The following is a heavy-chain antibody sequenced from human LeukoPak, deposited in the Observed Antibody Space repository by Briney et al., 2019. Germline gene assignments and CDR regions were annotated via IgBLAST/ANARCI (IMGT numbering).Heavy chain of an antibody. D-gene: IGHD3-22*01. Sequence: KASQTLSLTCTVSGVSISSGDYYWSWIRQPPGKGLEWIGYIYYSGSTYYNPSLKSRVSISVDTSKNQFSLKLSSVTAADTAVYYCARVSTYHDSFDAFDNWGQGTMVTVSS. CDR2: IYYSGST. J-gene: IGHJ3*02. CDR3: ARVSTYHDSFDAFDN. CDR1: GVSISSGDYY. V-gene: IGHV4-30-4*01.